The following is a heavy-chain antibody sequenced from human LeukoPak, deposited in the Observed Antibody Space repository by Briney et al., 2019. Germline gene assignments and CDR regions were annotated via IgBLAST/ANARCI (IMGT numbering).Heavy chain of an antibody. CDR1: GLTFSTYA. J-gene: IGHJ4*02. Sequence: GGCLRLSCAASGLTFSTYAMTWVRQTPGKGLDWLSAITGSGVSTFYADSVKGRFTISRDNSKNTLFLQMNSLRAEDTAVYYCAKGVVGVTSPNSLDYWGQRTLVTVSS. D-gene: IGHD1-26*01. V-gene: IGHV3-23*01. CDR3: AKGVVGVTSPNSLDY. CDR2: ITGSGVST.